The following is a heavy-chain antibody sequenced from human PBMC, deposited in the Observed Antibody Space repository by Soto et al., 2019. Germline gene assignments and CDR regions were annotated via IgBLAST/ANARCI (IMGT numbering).Heavy chain of an antibody. J-gene: IGHJ4*02. CDR1: GGSITSSYY. V-gene: IGHV4-39*07. CDR3: ARGQVVAPQH. CDR2: IYYSGST. D-gene: IGHD2-15*01. Sequence: SETLSLTCTVSGGSITSSYYWGWIRQPPGKGLEWIGSIYYSGSTYYNPSLKSRVTISVDRSKNQFSLKLSSVTAADTAVYYCARGQVVAPQHWGQGTLVTVSS.